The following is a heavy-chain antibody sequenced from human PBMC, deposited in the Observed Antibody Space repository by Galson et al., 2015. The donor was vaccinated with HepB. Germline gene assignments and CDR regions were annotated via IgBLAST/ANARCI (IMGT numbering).Heavy chain of an antibody. D-gene: IGHD4-17*01. CDR3: ASRLDYADTAVDF. CDR2: IIPISGTT. Sequence: SVKVSCKASGGTFTTYAISWVRQAPGHGLEWMGGIIPISGTTNYAQKFQGRLTITADESTGTAYMELSTLRSEDTAVYYCASRLDYADTAVDFWGQGTLVTVSS. J-gene: IGHJ4*02. CDR1: GGTFTTYA. V-gene: IGHV1-69*13.